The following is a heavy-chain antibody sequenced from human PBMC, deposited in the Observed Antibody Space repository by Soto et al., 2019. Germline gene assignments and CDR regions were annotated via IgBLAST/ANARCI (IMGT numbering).Heavy chain of an antibody. D-gene: IGHD3-3*01. CDR2: IYYSGST. CDR1: GGSISSYY. Sequence: PSETLSLTCTVSGGSISSYYWSWIRQPPGKGLEWIGYIYYSGSTNYNHSLKSRVTISVDTSKNQFSLKLSSVTAADTAVYYCARSGYYRSNWFDPWGQGTLVTVSS. CDR3: ARSGYYRSNWFDP. J-gene: IGHJ5*02. V-gene: IGHV4-59*01.